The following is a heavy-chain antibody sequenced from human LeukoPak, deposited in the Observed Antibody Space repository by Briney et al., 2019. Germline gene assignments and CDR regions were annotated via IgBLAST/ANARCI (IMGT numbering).Heavy chain of an antibody. V-gene: IGHV4-61*02. CDR1: GGSISSGSYY. CDR3: ARGVKPAYCGGDCYLPGAFDI. Sequence: SQTLSLTCTVSGGSISSGSYYWSWIRQPAGKGLEWIGRIYTSGSTNYNPSLKSRVTISVDTSKNQFSLKLSSVTAADTAVYYCARGVKPAYCGGDCYLPGAFDIWGQGTMVTVSS. J-gene: IGHJ3*02. D-gene: IGHD2-21*02. CDR2: IYTSGST.